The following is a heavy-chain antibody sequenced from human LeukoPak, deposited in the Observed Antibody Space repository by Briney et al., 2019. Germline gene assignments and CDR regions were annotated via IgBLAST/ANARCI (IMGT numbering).Heavy chain of an antibody. Sequence: SETLSLTCTVSGGSISNYYWSWIRQPPGKGLEWIGYISYSGSTNYNPSLKSRVTISVDTSKNQFSLKLRSVTTADTAGYYCXRALLRPWFDPWGQGTLVTVSS. CDR3: XRALLRPWFDP. CDR2: ISYSGST. V-gene: IGHV4-59*01. D-gene: IGHD3-16*01. CDR1: GGSISNYY. J-gene: IGHJ5*02.